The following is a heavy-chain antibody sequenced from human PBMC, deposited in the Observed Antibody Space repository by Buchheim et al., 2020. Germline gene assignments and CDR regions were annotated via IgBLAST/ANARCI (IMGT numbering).Heavy chain of an antibody. J-gene: IGHJ4*02. CDR2: INHSGST. CDR1: GGSFCGYY. Sequence: QVQLQQWGAGLLKPSETLSLTCAVYGGSFCGYYWSWIRQPPGKGLEWIGEINHSGSTNYNPSLKSRVTISVDTSKNQFSLKLSSVTAADTAVYYCAGGIVLMVYAIDYWGQGTL. CDR3: AGGIVLMVYAIDY. D-gene: IGHD2-8*01. V-gene: IGHV4-34*01.